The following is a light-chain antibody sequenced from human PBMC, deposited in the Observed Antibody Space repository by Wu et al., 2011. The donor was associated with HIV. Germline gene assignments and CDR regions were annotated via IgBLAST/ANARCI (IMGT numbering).Light chain of an antibody. V-gene: IGKV3-20*01. CDR1: Y. Sequence: YLAWYQQRPGQAPRLLIYGTSSRATGVPDRFSGSGSGTDFTLTISRLEPEDFVVYYCQHYGTSSXTFGQGTKLEIK. J-gene: IGKJ2*01. CDR2: GTS. CDR3: QHYGTSSXT.